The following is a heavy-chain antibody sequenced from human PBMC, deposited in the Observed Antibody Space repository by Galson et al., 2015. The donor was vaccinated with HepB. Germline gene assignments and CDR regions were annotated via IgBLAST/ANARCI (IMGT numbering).Heavy chain of an antibody. J-gene: IGHJ3*02. CDR1: GYTFTSYA. V-gene: IGHV1-3*01. CDR3: ARRSRQVYGSAPGAFDI. D-gene: IGHD3-10*01. CDR2: TNAGNGNT. Sequence: SVKVSCKASGYTFTSYAMHWVRQAPGQRLEWMGWTNAGNGNTKYSQKFQGRVTITRDTSASTAYMELSSLRSEDTAVYYCARRSRQVYGSAPGAFDIWGQGTMVTVAS.